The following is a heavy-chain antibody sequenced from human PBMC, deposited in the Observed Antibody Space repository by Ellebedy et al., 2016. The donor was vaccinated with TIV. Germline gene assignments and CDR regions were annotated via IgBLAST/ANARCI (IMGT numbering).Heavy chain of an antibody. J-gene: IGHJ4*02. V-gene: IGHV2-5*02. CDR2: IYWDDDK. D-gene: IGHD6-25*01. Sequence: SGPTLVXPTQTLTLTCTFSGFSLTTSGVGVGWIRQPPGKTLEWLAIIYWDDDKRYIPSLKTRLTITKDTSKNQVLLTITNMDTVDTATYYCALRRLEAAVNWGQGTLVTVSS. CDR3: ALRRLEAAVN. CDR1: GFSLTTSGVG.